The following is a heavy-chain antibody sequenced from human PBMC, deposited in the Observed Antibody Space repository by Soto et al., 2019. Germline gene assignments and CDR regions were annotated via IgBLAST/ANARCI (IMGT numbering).Heavy chain of an antibody. V-gene: IGHV4-31*03. J-gene: IGHJ4*02. CDR1: GGSISSGGYY. CDR2: IYYSGST. Sequence: QVQLQESGPGLLKPSQTLSLTCTVSGGSISSGGYYWSWIRQHPGKGLEWIGYIYYSGSTYYNPSLKSRVTNSVDPSKDQFSLKLSSVTAADTAVYYCASRNYGGNRAPFGYWGQGTLVTVSS. D-gene: IGHD4-17*01. CDR3: ASRNYGGNRAPFGY.